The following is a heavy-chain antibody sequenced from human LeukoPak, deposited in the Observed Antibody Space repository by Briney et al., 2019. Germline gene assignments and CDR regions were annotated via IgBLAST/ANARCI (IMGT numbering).Heavy chain of an antibody. Sequence: GGSLRLPCAASGFTFKNYAMSWVRQVPGKGLDWVSTISGSGDNTYYTDSVKGRFTISRDNSKNTVSLHMNSLRAEDTAVYYCAKSRNLSTMRAFDMWGQGTMVTVSS. V-gene: IGHV3-23*01. CDR2: ISGSGDNT. J-gene: IGHJ3*02. CDR1: GFTFKNYA. CDR3: AKSRNLSTMRAFDM. D-gene: IGHD5/OR15-5a*01.